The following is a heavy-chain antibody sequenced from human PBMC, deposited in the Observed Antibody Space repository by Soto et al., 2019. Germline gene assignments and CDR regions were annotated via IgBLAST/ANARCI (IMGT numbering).Heavy chain of an antibody. CDR2: IYYSGST. Sequence: SETLSLTCAVSSGSISSSNWWSWVRQPPGKGLEWIGEIYYSGSTNYNPSLKSRVTISVDKSKNQFSLKLSSVTAADTAVYYCAKHSGSSYYLYYMDVWGKGTTVTVSS. J-gene: IGHJ6*03. CDR3: AKHSGSSYYLYYMDV. CDR1: SGSISSSNW. V-gene: IGHV4-4*02. D-gene: IGHD6-6*01.